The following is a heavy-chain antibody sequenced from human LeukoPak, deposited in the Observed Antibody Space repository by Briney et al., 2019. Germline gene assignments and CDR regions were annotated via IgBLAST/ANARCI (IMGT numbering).Heavy chain of an antibody. Sequence: ASVKVSCKASGYTFTGYYMHWVRQAPGQGLEWMGWINPNSGGTNYAQKFQGRVTMTRNTSISTAYMELSSLRSEDTAVYYCARVPLWDYYDSSGYRYSFDYWGQGTLVTVSS. CDR1: GYTFTGYY. V-gene: IGHV1-2*02. D-gene: IGHD3-22*01. J-gene: IGHJ4*02. CDR3: ARVPLWDYYDSSGYRYSFDY. CDR2: INPNSGGT.